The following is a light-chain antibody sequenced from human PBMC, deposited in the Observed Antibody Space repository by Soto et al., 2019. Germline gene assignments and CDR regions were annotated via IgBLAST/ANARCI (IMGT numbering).Light chain of an antibody. J-gene: IGKJ1*01. Sequence: DIQMTQSPSTLSASVGDRVTITCRASQNIVSWLAWYQQKPGKAPKLLIYKASSLESGVPSRFSGSGSGTEFTLTISSLQADDFATYYCQQYNSYSGTFGQGTKVKIK. CDR1: QNIVSW. CDR3: QQYNSYSGT. V-gene: IGKV1-5*03. CDR2: KAS.